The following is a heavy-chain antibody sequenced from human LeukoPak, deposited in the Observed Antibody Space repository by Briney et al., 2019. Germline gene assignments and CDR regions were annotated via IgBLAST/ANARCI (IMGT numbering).Heavy chain of an antibody. J-gene: IGHJ4*02. V-gene: IGHV4-61*05. Sequence: LSATLSLTCTVSGGSISSSSYYWGWIRQPPGKGLEWIWYIYYSGSTNYNPSLKSRVTISVDTSKNQFSLKLSSVTAADTAVYYCARGEYYDSSGSEGYFDYWGQGTLVTVSS. CDR2: IYYSGST. D-gene: IGHD3-22*01. CDR1: GGSISSSSYY. CDR3: ARGEYYDSSGSEGYFDY.